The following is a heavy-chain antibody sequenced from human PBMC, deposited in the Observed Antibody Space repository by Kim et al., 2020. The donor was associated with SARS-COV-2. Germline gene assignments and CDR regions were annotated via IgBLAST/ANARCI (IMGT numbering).Heavy chain of an antibody. J-gene: IGHJ5*01. D-gene: IGHD2-15*01. V-gene: IGHV3-13*01. CDR2: IGTAGDT. CDR1: GFTITYYD. Sequence: GGSLRLSCAASGFTITYYDMHWVRQTPGKGLEWVSTIGTAGDTYYPGSVKGRFTSSRENAKNSLFLQMNSLRAGDTAVYFCARGPGGYCSSGSCYRNWF. CDR3: ARGPGGYCSSGSCYRNWF.